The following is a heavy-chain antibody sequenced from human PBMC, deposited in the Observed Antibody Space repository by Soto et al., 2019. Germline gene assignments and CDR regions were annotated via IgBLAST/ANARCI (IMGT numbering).Heavy chain of an antibody. CDR2: IYPGDSDT. V-gene: IGHV5-51*01. D-gene: IGHD3-3*01. J-gene: IGHJ6*02. Sequence: GESLKISCKGSGYSFTSYWIGWVRQMPGKGLEWMGIIYPGDSDTRYSPSFQGQVTISADKSISTAYLQWSSLKTEDTAVYYCTRDLDDFWSGYFGPRPGALFRYGMDVWGQGTTVTVSS. CDR3: TRDLDDFWSGYFGPRPGALFRYGMDV. CDR1: GYSFTSYW.